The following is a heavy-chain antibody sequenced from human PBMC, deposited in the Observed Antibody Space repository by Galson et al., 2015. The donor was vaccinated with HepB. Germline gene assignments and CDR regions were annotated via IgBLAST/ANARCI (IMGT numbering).Heavy chain of an antibody. J-gene: IGHJ3*02. V-gene: IGHV3-48*04. CDR1: GFTFSGYS. Sequence: SLRLSCAASGFTFSGYSMNWVRQAPGKGLEWVSYISSSSSTIYYADSVKGRFTISRDNAKNSLYLQMNSLRAEDTAVYYCARDLDPFDYAQGNAFDIWGQGTMVTVSS. CDR3: ARDLDPFDYAQGNAFDI. CDR2: ISSSSSTI. D-gene: IGHD4-17*01.